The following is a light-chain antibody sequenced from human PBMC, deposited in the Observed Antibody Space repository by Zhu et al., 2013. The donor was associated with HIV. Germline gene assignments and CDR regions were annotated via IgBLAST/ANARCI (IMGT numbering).Light chain of an antibody. CDR1: QSVSSSF. J-gene: IGKJ4*01. Sequence: VLTQSPVILSLSPGERATLSCRASQSVSSSFLSWYQQKRGQAPRLLIYGASSRAPGISGRFSGSGSGTEFTLIISRLEPEDFAVYFCLQYGASPLTFGGGTEVEI. CDR2: GAS. V-gene: IGKV3-20*01. CDR3: LQYGASPLT.